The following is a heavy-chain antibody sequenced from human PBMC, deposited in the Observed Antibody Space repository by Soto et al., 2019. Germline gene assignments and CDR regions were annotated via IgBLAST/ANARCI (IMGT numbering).Heavy chain of an antibody. V-gene: IGHV3-11*01. CDR1: GFTFSDYY. Sequence: QVQLVESGGGLVKPGGSLRLSCAASGFTFSDYYMSWIRQAPGKGLEWVSYISSSGSTIYYADSVKGRFTISRDNAKNSLYQQMNSLRAEDTAVYYCARDPYCSSTSCYRNYGMDVWGQGTTVTVSS. D-gene: IGHD2-2*02. CDR2: ISSSGSTI. J-gene: IGHJ6*02. CDR3: ARDPYCSSTSCYRNYGMDV.